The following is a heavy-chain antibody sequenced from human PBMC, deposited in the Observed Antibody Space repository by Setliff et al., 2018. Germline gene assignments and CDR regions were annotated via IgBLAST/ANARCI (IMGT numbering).Heavy chain of an antibody. J-gene: IGHJ2*01. Sequence: SETLSLTCIVSGASISSDGYYWSWIRQHPEKGLEWIGYIYYSGSTYYNPSLKSRVTISLDTSKNQFSLELSSVTAADTAVYYCARSRTIAVKGGVFAVWGRGTLVTVSS. V-gene: IGHV4-31*03. CDR2: IYYSGST. D-gene: IGHD6-19*01. CDR1: GASISSDGYY. CDR3: ARSRTIAVKGGVFAV.